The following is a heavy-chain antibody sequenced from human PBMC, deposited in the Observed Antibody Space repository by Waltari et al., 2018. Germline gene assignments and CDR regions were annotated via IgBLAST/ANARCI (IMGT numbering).Heavy chain of an antibody. CDR2: IKHIGST. D-gene: IGHD3-3*01. J-gene: IGHJ4*02. V-gene: IGHV4-34*01. CDR1: GGSFSGYY. CDR3: ARGSRVVLRFLERKYYFDY. Sequence: QAQLQQWGAGLLKPSETLSLTCAVYGGSFSGYYWRWIRQPPGKGLEWTGEIKHIGSTNYNASLKSRVTISVDTSKNQFSLKLSSVTAADTAVYYCARGSRVVLRFLERKYYFDYWGQGTLVTVSS.